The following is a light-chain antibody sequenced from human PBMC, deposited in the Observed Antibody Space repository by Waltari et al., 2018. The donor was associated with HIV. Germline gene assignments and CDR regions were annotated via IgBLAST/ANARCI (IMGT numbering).Light chain of an antibody. V-gene: IGKV3-15*01. J-gene: IGKJ2*01. CDR3: QQYNNWYT. CDR2: GAS. CDR1: KSISSN. Sequence: EIVMTQSPATLSVSPGERATLSCRASKSISSNLAWYQQKPGQAPRPLIYGASTRATGIPARFSGSGSGTEFTLTISSLQSEDFAVYDCQQYNNWYTFGQGTKLEIK.